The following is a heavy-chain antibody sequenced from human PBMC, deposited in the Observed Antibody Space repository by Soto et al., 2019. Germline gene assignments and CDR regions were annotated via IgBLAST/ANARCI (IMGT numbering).Heavy chain of an antibody. CDR2: IYHSGST. Sequence: TLSLTCAVSGGSISSSNWWSWVRQPPGKGLEWIGEIYHSGSTNYNPSLKSRVTISVDKSKNQFSLKLSSVTAADTAVYYCARNYDSSVGGMDVWGQGTTVTVSS. CDR1: GGSISSSNW. V-gene: IGHV4-4*02. D-gene: IGHD3-22*01. J-gene: IGHJ6*02. CDR3: ARNYDSSVGGMDV.